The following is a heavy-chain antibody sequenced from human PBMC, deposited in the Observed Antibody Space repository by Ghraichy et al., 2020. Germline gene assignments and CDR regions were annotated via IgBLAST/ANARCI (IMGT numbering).Heavy chain of an antibody. CDR3: ASGHK. Sequence: LTCAASGFTFSGYWMSWVRQAPGKGLEWVANINTDGSAKSHVDSVKGRFTISRDNARNSLSLQMNSLRADDTAVYYCASGHKWGRGTLVTVSS. V-gene: IGHV3-7*01. CDR1: GFTFSGYW. J-gene: IGHJ4*02. CDR2: INTDGSAK.